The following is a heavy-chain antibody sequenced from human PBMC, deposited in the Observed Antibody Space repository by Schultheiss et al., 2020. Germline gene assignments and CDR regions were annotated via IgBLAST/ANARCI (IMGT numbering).Heavy chain of an antibody. Sequence: GGSLRLSCAASGFTFSSYAMSWVRQAPGKGLEWVSAISGSGGSTGYADSVKGRFTISRDNAKNSLYLQMNSLRAEDTAVYYCARDFSRVGLAAAGSEYWGQGTLVTVSS. J-gene: IGHJ4*02. CDR1: GFTFSSYA. D-gene: IGHD6-13*01. CDR2: ISGSGGST. V-gene: IGHV3-23*01. CDR3: ARDFSRVGLAAAGSEY.